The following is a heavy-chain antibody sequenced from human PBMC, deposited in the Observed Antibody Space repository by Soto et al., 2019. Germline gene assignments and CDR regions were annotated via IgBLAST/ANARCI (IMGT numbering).Heavy chain of an antibody. J-gene: IGHJ6*02. V-gene: IGHV4-39*01. CDR3: ARLVFHCLRGSCDDYSFYGLDV. Sequence: KPSETLSLTCTVSGGSISSTDHYWGWVRQPPGKGLEWLGSIYFAGSTFHNPALKSRATISVDTSRNQFSLRLTTVTASDTAVYYCARLVFHCLRGSCDDYSFYGLDVWGQGATVTVSS. CDR2: IYFAGST. CDR1: GGSISSTDHY. D-gene: IGHD2-15*01.